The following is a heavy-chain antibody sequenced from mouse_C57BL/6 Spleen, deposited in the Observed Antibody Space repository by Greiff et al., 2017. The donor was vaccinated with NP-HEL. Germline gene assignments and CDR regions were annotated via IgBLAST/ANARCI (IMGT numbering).Heavy chain of an antibody. V-gene: IGHV1-67*01. J-gene: IGHJ2*01. CDR1: GYTFTDYA. Sequence: VQLQQSGPELVRPGVSVKISCKGSGYTFTDYAMHWVKQSHAKSLEWIGVISTYYGDASYNQKFKGKATMTVDKSSSTAYMELARLTSEDSAVEYCARISSIYYYGSSYNFDYWGQGTTLTVSS. CDR3: ARISSIYYYGSSYNFDY. CDR2: ISTYYGDA. D-gene: IGHD1-1*01.